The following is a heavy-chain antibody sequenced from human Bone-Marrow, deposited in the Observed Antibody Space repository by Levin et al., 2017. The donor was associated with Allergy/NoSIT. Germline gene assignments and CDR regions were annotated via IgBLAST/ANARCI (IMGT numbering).Heavy chain of an antibody. D-gene: IGHD2-2*01. CDR3: ARQARATMRSWFDP. V-gene: IGHV1-18*01. Sequence: AASVKVSCKTSGYTFTNHDINWVRQAPGQGLEWMGWISVYSGNTNYAQKFQGRVTMTTDTSTSTAYMELRNLRSDDTAVYYCARQARATMRSWFDPWGQGTLVAVSS. CDR1: GYTFTNHD. J-gene: IGHJ5*02. CDR2: ISVYSGNT.